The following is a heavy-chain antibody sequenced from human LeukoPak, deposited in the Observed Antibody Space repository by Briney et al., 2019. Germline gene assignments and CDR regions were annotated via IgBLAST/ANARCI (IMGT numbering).Heavy chain of an antibody. Sequence: GGSLRLSCAASGFTFSSYSMNWVRQAPGKGLEWVSSISSSSSYIYYADSVKGRFTISRDNAKNSLCLQMNSLRAEDTAVYYCARDLAYYDILTGYYQGYYFDYWGQGTLVTVSS. CDR1: GFTFSSYS. CDR2: ISSSSSYI. D-gene: IGHD3-9*01. CDR3: ARDLAYYDILTGYYQGYYFDY. J-gene: IGHJ4*02. V-gene: IGHV3-21*01.